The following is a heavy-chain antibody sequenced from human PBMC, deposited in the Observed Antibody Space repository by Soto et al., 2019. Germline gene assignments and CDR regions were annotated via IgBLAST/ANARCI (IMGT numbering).Heavy chain of an antibody. CDR3: ATDLPGGEDDHYGMDV. J-gene: IGHJ6*02. V-gene: IGHV3-23*01. CDR2: ISVSGGSR. D-gene: IGHD2-21*01. CDR1: GFTFSTYA. Sequence: PGGSLRLSCAASGFTFSTYAMSWVRQTPGKGPEWVSGISVSGGSRYYADSVKGRFTISRDTSKNTLYLQMNSLRAEDTALYYCATDLPGGEDDHYGMDVWGQGATVTVS.